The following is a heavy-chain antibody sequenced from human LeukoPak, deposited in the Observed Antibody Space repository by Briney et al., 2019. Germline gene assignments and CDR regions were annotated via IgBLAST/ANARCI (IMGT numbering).Heavy chain of an antibody. CDR2: IYYSGST. J-gene: IGHJ4*02. CDR1: GGSISSYY. V-gene: IGHV4-59*01. Sequence: SETLSLTCTVSGGSISSYYWSWIRQPTGKGLEWIGYIYYSGSTNYNPSLKSRVTISVDTSKNQFSLKLSSVTAADTAVYYCARVENYDSSGSGFLIGYWGQGTLVTVSS. D-gene: IGHD3-22*01. CDR3: ARVENYDSSGSGFLIGY.